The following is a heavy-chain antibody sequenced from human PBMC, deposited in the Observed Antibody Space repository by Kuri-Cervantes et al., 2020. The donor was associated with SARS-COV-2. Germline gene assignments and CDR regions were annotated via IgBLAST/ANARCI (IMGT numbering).Heavy chain of an antibody. CDR1: GFTFSSYA. Sequence: GESLKISCAASGFTFSSYAMHWVRQAPGKGLEWVGFIRSKAYGGTTEYAASVKGRFTISRDDSKSIAYLQMNSLKTEDTAVYYCTRDDFWSGYFEDWGQGTLVTVSS. CDR2: IRSKAYGGTT. V-gene: IGHV3-49*04. J-gene: IGHJ4*02. D-gene: IGHD3-3*01. CDR3: TRDDFWSGYFED.